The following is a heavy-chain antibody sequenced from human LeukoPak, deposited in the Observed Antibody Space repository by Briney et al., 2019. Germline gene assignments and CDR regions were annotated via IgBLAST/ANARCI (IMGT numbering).Heavy chain of an antibody. CDR1: GFTFSSYA. CDR2: ISGSGGST. Sequence: GGSLILSCAASGFTFSSYAMSWVRQAPGKGLEWVSAISGSGGSTYYADSVKGRFNISRDNSKNTLYLQMNSLRAEDTAIYFCAKVYDSSGYAPNDYWGQGTLVTVSS. D-gene: IGHD3-22*01. V-gene: IGHV3-23*01. J-gene: IGHJ4*02. CDR3: AKVYDSSGYAPNDY.